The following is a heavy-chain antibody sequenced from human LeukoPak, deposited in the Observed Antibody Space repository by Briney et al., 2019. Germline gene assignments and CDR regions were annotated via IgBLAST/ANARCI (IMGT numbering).Heavy chain of an antibody. D-gene: IGHD3-22*01. V-gene: IGHV4-61*01. CDR1: GGSVSSGSYY. CDR3: ARAWYYDSLAYGMDV. CDR2: IYYSGST. J-gene: IGHJ6*02. Sequence: PSETLSLTCTVSGGSVSSGSYYWSWIRQPPGKGLEWIGYIYYSGSTSYNPSLKSRVTISVDTSKNQFSLKLSSVTAADTAVYYCARAWYYDSLAYGMDVWGQGTTVTVSS.